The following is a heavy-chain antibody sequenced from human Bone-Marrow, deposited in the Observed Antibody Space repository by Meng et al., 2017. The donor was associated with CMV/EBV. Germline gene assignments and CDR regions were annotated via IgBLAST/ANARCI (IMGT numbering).Heavy chain of an antibody. J-gene: IGHJ4*02. D-gene: IGHD5-12*01. V-gene: IGHV1-2*02. CDR1: GYTFTGYY. CDR2: INPNSGGT. Sequence: ASVKVSCKASGYTFTGYYMHWVRQAPGQGLEWMGWINPNSGGTNYAQKFQGRVTMTRDTSISTAYMELSRLRSDDTAVYHCARDLAGYSGYDLRNWGQGTLVTVSS. CDR3: ARDLAGYSGYDLRN.